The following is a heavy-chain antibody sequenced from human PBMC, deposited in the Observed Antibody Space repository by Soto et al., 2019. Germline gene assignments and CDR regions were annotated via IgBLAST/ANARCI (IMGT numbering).Heavy chain of an antibody. CDR3: ARNTRGQLDPEAH. V-gene: IGHV1-69*02. CDR2: IIPILGIA. CDR1: GGTFSSYT. D-gene: IGHD1-1*01. J-gene: IGHJ4*02. Sequence: ASVKVSCKASGGTFSSYTISWVRQAPGQGLEWMGRIIPILGIANYAQKFQGRVTITADKSTSTAYMELSSLRSEDTAVYYCARNTRGQLDPEAHWGQGTLVTVSS.